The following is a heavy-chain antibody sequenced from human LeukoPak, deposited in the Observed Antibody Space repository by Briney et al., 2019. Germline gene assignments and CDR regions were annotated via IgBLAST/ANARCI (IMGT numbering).Heavy chain of an antibody. V-gene: IGHV4-34*01. Sequence: PSETLSLTCAVYGGSFSGYYWSWIRQPPGKGLEWIGEINHSGSTNYNPSLKGRVTISVDTSKNQFSLKLSSVTAADTAVYYCARGQEIGDAFDIWGQGTMVTVSS. D-gene: IGHD3-22*01. CDR3: ARGQEIGDAFDI. J-gene: IGHJ3*02. CDR1: GGSFSGYY. CDR2: INHSGST.